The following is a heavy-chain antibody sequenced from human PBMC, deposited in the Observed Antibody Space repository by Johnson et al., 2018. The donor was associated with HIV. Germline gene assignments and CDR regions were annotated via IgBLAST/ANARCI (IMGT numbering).Heavy chain of an antibody. D-gene: IGHD7-27*01. CDR3: ARDFGLFLGKDDAFDV. V-gene: IGHV3-20*04. CDR2: INWNGGST. Sequence: VQLVESGGGVVRPGGSLRLSCAASGFTFDDYGMSWVRQAPGKGLEWVSGINWNGGSTGYADSVKGRFTISRDNSKNTLYLQMNSLRAEDTAVYYCARDFGLFLGKDDAFDVWGQGTMVTVSS. J-gene: IGHJ3*01. CDR1: GFTFDDYG.